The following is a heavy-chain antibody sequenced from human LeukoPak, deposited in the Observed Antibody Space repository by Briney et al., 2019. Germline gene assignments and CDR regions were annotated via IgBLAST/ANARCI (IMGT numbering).Heavy chain of an antibody. D-gene: IGHD6-19*01. Sequence: SQTLSLTCTVSGGSIGSGGYYWSWIRQHPGKGLEWIGYIYYSGSTYYNPSLKSRVTISVDTSKNQFSLKLSSVTAADTAVYYCARDLTVAGAFDIWSQGTMVTVSS. CDR3: ARDLTVAGAFDI. J-gene: IGHJ3*02. CDR1: GGSIGSGGYY. V-gene: IGHV4-31*03. CDR2: IYYSGST.